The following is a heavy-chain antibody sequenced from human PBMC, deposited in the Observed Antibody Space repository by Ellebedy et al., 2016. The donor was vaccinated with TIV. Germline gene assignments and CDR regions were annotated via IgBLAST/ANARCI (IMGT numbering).Heavy chain of an antibody. V-gene: IGHV2-70*11. CDR3: ARIRASRFYDSSGTVNQYYGMDV. Sequence: SGPTLVKPTQTLTLTCTFSGFSLNTSAMCVSWIRQPPGKALEWLARIDWDDDKYYSTSLKTRLTISKDTSKSQVVLTMTNMDPVDTGTYYCARIRASRFYDSSGTVNQYYGMDVWGQGTTVTVSS. J-gene: IGHJ6*02. CDR1: GFSLNTSAMC. CDR2: IDWDDDK. D-gene: IGHD3-22*01.